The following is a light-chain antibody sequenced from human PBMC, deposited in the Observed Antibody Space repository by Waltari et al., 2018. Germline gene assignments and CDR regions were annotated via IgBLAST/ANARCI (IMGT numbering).Light chain of an antibody. CDR3: GSWDSSLGSWV. J-gene: IGLJ3*02. CDR2: ENN. Sequence: QSVLTQPPSVSAAPGQKVTISCSGSSSNIGNRYVSWYQQLPGAAPKLLIYENNRRPSWIPARFAGSKSEPSATLGITGLQTGDEADYYCGSWDSSLGSWVFGGGTKVTVL. CDR1: SSNIGNRY. V-gene: IGLV1-51*02.